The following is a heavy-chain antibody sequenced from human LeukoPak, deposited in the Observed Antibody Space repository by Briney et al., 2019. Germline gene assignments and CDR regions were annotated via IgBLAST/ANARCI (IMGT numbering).Heavy chain of an antibody. CDR1: GGSLSSSRYY. Sequence: SETLSLTCTVSGGSLSSSRYYWGWLRQPPGTGLEWVGSIYYSGSTYYNPSLKSRVTISVDTSKNQFSLKLSSVTAADTAVYYCARRTGARASLYYYYYGMDVWGQGTTVTVSS. D-gene: IGHD7-27*01. CDR3: ARRTGARASLYYYYYGMDV. CDR2: IYYSGST. V-gene: IGHV4-39*01. J-gene: IGHJ6*02.